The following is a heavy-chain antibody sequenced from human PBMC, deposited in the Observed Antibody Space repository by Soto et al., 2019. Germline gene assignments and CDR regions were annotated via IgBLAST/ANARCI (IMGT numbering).Heavy chain of an antibody. Sequence: GGSLRLSCAASGFTFSSYSMNWIRQAPGKGLEWVSSISSSSSYIYYADSVKGRFTISRDNAKNSLYLQMNSLRAEDTAVYYCARASSVWNTDFDPWGQGTLVTVS. CDR2: ISSSSSYI. CDR3: ARASSVWNTDFDP. CDR1: GFTFSSYS. V-gene: IGHV3-21*01. D-gene: IGHD6-13*01. J-gene: IGHJ5*02.